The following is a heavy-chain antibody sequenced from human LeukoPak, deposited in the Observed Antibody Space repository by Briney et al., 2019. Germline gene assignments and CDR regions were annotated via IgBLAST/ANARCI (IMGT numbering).Heavy chain of an antibody. CDR1: GGSISSGSYY. CDR3: ARAPGDAGDFWSGYYSAYFDY. Sequence: SETLSLTCTVSGGSISSGSYYWSWIRQPAGKGLEWIGRIYTSGSSNYNPSLKSRVTISVDTSKNQFSLKLSSVTAADTAVYYCARAPGDAGDFWSGYYSAYFDYWGQGTLVTVSS. D-gene: IGHD3-3*01. J-gene: IGHJ4*02. V-gene: IGHV4-61*02. CDR2: IYTSGSS.